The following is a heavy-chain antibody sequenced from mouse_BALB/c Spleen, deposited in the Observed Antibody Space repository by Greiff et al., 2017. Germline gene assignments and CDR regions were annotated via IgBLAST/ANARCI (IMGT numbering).Heavy chain of an antibody. D-gene: IGHD1-1*01. V-gene: IGHV14-3*02. Sequence: VQLQQSGAELVKPGASVMLSCTASGFNIKDTYMHWVKQRPEQGLEWIGRIDPANGNTKYDPKFQGKATITADTSSNTAYLQLSSLTSEDTAVYYCATAVVDYYAMDYWGQGTSVTVSS. CDR3: ATAVVDYYAMDY. CDR2: IDPANGNT. J-gene: IGHJ4*01. CDR1: GFNIKDTY.